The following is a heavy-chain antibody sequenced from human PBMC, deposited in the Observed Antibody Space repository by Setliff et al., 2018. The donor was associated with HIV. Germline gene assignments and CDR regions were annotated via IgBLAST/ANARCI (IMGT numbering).Heavy chain of an antibody. J-gene: IGHJ4*02. D-gene: IGHD3-22*01. Sequence: ASVKVSCKSSGYTFTNYWVRQATGQGLEWMGWMNPNSGHTGYAHKFQGRVTITADESTTTAYMELSSLRSEDTAVYFCARGVPFDDSAYYPPDYWGQGTLVTVS. CDR3: ARGVPFDDSAYYPPDY. V-gene: IGHV1-8*03. CDR2: MNPNSGHT. CDR1: GYTFTNY.